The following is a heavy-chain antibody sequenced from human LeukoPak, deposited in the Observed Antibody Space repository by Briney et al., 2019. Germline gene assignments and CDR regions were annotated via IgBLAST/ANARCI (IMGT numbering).Heavy chain of an antibody. D-gene: IGHD3-22*01. Sequence: GGSLRLSCAASGFTFSGYWMSWVRQAPGKGLEWVANIKQDGSEKYYVDSVKGRFTISRDNAKNSLYLQMNSLRAEDTAVYYCARGGYYQFDYWGRGTLVTVSS. J-gene: IGHJ4*02. V-gene: IGHV3-7*02. CDR1: GFTFSGYW. CDR2: IKQDGSEK. CDR3: ARGGYYQFDY.